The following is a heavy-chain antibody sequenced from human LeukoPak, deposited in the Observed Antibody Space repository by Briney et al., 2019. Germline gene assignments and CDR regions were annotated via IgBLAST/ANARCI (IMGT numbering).Heavy chain of an antibody. V-gene: IGHV1-2*02. J-gene: IGHJ3*02. CDR1: GYSFTDYN. CDR3: ASRRDYYYDSRGYAFDI. D-gene: IGHD3-22*01. Sequence: ASVKVSCTASGYSFTDYNMHWGRQAPGQGREGMGWINPNSGVTHYAQKFQDRVTMTRDTSISTAYMELRRLRSDDTAVYSCASRRDYYYDSRGYAFDIWGQGTMVTVSS. CDR2: INPNSGVT.